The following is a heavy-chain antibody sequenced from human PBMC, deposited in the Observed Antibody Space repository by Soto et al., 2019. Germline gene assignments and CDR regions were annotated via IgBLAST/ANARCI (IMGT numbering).Heavy chain of an antibody. CDR1: GYLISTCYY. V-gene: IGHV4-38-2*01. CDR3: APRYCVASSQHYVVFEI. CDR2: LYHSGYT. D-gene: IGHD2-15*01. J-gene: IGHJ3*02. Sequence: SGTLCLTCAVSGYLISTCYYWAWLRHPPRKLLQWVGRLYHSGYTYNYPSLKSRFTMSVDTSKNPLSLKLSCLTAADTAVYYFAPRYCVASSQHYVVFEILGHGAMVHVSS.